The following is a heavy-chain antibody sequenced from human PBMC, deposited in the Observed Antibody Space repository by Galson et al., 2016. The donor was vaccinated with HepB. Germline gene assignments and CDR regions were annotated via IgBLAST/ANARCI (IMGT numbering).Heavy chain of an antibody. D-gene: IGHD3-9*01. V-gene: IGHV3-11*04. CDR3: AKNDILAGYSAFDY. CDR2: ISSSGSSI. J-gene: IGHJ4*02. CDR1: GFTFSDYY. Sequence: SLRLSCAASGFTFSDYYMSWIRQAPGKGLEWISYISSSGSSIDYADSVKGRFTISRDNSKNTLHLQMNSLRSEDTAVYYCAKNDILAGYSAFDYWGQGTLVTVSS.